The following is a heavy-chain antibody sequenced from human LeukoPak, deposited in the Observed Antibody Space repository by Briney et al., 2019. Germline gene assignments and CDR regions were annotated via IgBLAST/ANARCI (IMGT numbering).Heavy chain of an antibody. V-gene: IGHV3-30*02. Sequence: GGSLRLSCAASGFTFSTYGMHWVRQAPGKGLEWVAFIRSDGTKEDYADSVKGRFTISRDNSKNTLFLQMDSLRAEDTAVFYCAKDPNWGSASYYLDYWGQGALVTVSS. CDR2: IRSDGTKE. D-gene: IGHD7-27*01. J-gene: IGHJ4*02. CDR1: GFTFSTYG. CDR3: AKDPNWGSASYYLDY.